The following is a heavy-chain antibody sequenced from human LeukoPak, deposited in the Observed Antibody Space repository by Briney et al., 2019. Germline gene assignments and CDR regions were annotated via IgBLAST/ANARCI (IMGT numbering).Heavy chain of an antibody. D-gene: IGHD6-13*01. CDR2: ISYDGSNK. J-gene: IGHJ4*02. CDR3: AKDHSSSWYYFDN. CDR1: GFTFSSYG. V-gene: IGHV3-30*18. Sequence: PGGSLRLSCAASGFTFSSYGMHWVRQAPGKGLEWVAVISYDGSNKYYADSVKGRFTISRDNSKNTLYLQMNSLRAEDTAVYYCAKDHSSSWYYFDNWGQGTLVTVSS.